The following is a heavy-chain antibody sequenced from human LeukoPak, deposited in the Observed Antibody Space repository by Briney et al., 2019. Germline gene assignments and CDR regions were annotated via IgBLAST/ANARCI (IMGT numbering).Heavy chain of an antibody. D-gene: IGHD3-3*01. V-gene: IGHV5-51*01. CDR3: ARWPFDF. CDR2: IYPGDSDT. Sequence: GESLKISCQGSGDVFNTYWIAWVRQMPGKGLEWMGRIYPGDSDTKYSPSFQGQVTISADKSVSTAYLQWSSLKASDTAMYYCARWPFDFWGRGTLVTVSS. CDR1: GDVFNTYW. J-gene: IGHJ4*02.